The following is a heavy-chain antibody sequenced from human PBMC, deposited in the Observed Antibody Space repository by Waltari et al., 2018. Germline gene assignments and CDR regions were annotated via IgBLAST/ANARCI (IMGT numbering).Heavy chain of an antibody. D-gene: IGHD6-19*01. Sequence: EVQLVESGGGLIQPGGSLRLSCAASGFIVSSNYMSWVRQAPGRGLEWVSLIYSGGSTYYADSVKGRFTISRDNSKNTRYLQMDSLSVEDTAVYYCARWQQWPVRAFDYWGQGTLVTVSS. CDR3: ARWQQWPVRAFDY. J-gene: IGHJ4*02. V-gene: IGHV3-53*01. CDR1: GFIVSSNY. CDR2: IYSGGST.